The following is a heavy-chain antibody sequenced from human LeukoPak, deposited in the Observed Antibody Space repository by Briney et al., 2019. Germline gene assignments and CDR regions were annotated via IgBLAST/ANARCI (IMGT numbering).Heavy chain of an antibody. V-gene: IGHV3-30*03. Sequence: GRSLRLSCAASGFTFSSYGMHWVRQAPGKGLEWVAVISYDGSNKYYADSVKGRFTISRDNSKNTLYLQMNSLRAEDTAVYYCARDGIRFLEWLDYWGQGTLVTVSS. CDR1: GFTFSSYG. J-gene: IGHJ4*02. CDR3: ARDGIRFLEWLDY. CDR2: ISYDGSNK. D-gene: IGHD3-3*01.